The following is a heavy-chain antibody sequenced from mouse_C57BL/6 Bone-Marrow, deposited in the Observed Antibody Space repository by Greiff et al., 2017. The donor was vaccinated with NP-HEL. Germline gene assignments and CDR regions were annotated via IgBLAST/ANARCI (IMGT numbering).Heavy chain of an antibody. J-gene: IGHJ1*03. D-gene: IGHD1-1*01. CDR3: ARDATTVVAEDWYFDV. Sequence: EVMLVESGGGLVKPGGSLKLSCAASGFTFSSYAMSWVRQTPEKRLEWVATISDGGSYTYYPDNVKGRFTISRDNAKNNLYLQMSHLKSEDTAMYYCARDATTVVAEDWYFDVWGTGTTVTVSS. V-gene: IGHV5-4*01. CDR1: GFTFSSYA. CDR2: ISDGGSYT.